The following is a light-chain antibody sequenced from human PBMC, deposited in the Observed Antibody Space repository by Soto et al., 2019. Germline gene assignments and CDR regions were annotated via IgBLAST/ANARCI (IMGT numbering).Light chain of an antibody. CDR2: KAS. V-gene: IGKV1-5*03. J-gene: IGKJ1*01. CDR1: QSISSW. CDR3: QEYNSYSRT. Sequence: DIQMTQSPSTLSASVGDRVTITCRASQSISSWLAWYQQKPGKAPKLLIYKASSLESGVPSRFRGSGSGTEFTLTISSLQPDDFGTYYCQEYNSYSRTFGQGTKVEIK.